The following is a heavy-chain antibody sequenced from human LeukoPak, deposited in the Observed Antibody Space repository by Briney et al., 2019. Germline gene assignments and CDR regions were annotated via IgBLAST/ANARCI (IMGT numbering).Heavy chain of an antibody. D-gene: IGHD1-26*01. CDR1: GFIFSNSA. CDR2: IVVGSGNT. Sequence: SVKVSCKASGFIFSNSAIQWVRQARGQRLEWIGWIVVGSGNTNYAQQFQERVTITRDMSTSTAYMELSSLRSEDTAVYYCVRGGSSDYYYYGMDVWGQGTTVTVSS. CDR3: VRGGSSDYYYYGMDV. V-gene: IGHV1-58*02. J-gene: IGHJ6*02.